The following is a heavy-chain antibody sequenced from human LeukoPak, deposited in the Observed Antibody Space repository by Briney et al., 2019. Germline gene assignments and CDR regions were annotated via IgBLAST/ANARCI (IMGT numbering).Heavy chain of an antibody. Sequence: GGSLRLSCAASGFTFSSYAMSWVRQAPGKGLEWVSAISGSGGSTYYADSVKGRFTISRDNSKNTLYLQMNSLRAEDTAVYYCARALTMVRGVGPGPIDYWGQGTLVTVSS. D-gene: IGHD3-10*01. CDR1: GFTFSSYA. CDR3: ARALTMVRGVGPGPIDY. J-gene: IGHJ4*02. V-gene: IGHV3-23*01. CDR2: ISGSGGST.